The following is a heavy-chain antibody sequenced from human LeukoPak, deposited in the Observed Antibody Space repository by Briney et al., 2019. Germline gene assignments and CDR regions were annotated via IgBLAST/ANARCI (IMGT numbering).Heavy chain of an antibody. V-gene: IGHV3-20*01. CDR3: ARVKGWELRYAFDI. Sequence: GGSLRLSCAASGFSVSSNYMSWVRQAPGKGLEWVSGINWNGGSTGYADSVKGRFTISRDNAKNSLYLQMNSLRAEDTALYHCARVKGWELRYAFDIWGQGTMVTVSS. J-gene: IGHJ3*02. CDR1: GFSVSSNY. D-gene: IGHD1-26*01. CDR2: INWNGGST.